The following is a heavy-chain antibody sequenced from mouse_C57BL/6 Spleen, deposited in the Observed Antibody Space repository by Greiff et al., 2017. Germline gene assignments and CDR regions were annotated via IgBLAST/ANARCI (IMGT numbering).Heavy chain of an antibody. J-gene: IGHJ2*01. CDR1: GYAFSSSW. CDR3: ARGEMGRFYFDY. V-gene: IGHV1-82*01. Sequence: QVQLQQSGPELVKPGASVKISCKASGYAFSSSWMNWVKQRPGKGLEWIGRIYPGDGDTNYNGKFKGKDTLTADKSSSTAYMQLSSLTSEDSAVYFCARGEMGRFYFDYWGQGTTLTVSS. CDR2: IYPGDGDT. D-gene: IGHD4-1*01.